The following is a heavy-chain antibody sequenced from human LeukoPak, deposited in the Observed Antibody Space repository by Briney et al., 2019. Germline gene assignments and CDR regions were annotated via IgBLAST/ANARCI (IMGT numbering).Heavy chain of an antibody. D-gene: IGHD3-22*01. CDR3: ARVGGYYYDSSGYYP. V-gene: IGHV4-59*01. Sequence: SETLSLTCTVSGGSISSYYWSWIRQPPGKGLEWIGYIYYSGSTNYNPSLKSRVTISVDTSKNQFSLKLSSVTAADTAVYYCARVGGYYYDSSGYYPWGQGTLVTVSS. CDR1: GGSISSYY. J-gene: IGHJ4*02. CDR2: IYYSGST.